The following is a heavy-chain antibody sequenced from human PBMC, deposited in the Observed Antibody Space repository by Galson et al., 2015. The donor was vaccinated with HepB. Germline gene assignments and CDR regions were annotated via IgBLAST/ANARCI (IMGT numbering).Heavy chain of an antibody. D-gene: IGHD3-22*01. J-gene: IGHJ3*02. V-gene: IGHV4-39*07. CDR2: IYYSGST. CDR3: ARDTFYYDSSAYYYGGHDAFEI. CDR1: GGSISSSSYY. Sequence: TLSLTCPVSGGSISSSSYYWGWIRQPPGKGLEWIGSIYYSGSTYYNPSLKSRVTISVDTSKNQFSLKLSSVTAADTAVYYCARDTFYYDSSAYYYGGHDAFEIWGQGTMVTVSS.